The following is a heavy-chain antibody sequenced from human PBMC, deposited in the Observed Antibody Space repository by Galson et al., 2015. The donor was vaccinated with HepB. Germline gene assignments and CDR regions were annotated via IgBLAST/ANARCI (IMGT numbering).Heavy chain of an antibody. CDR3: ARDRRHYPYDMDV. CDR1: GFTFSSYA. Sequence: SLRLSCAASGFTFSSYAMHWVRQAPGKGPEWVAVISYDGSNKYGDSVKGRFTISRDNSKNTLFLQMNSLRAEDTAVYYCARDRRHYPYDMDVWGQGTTVTVSS. J-gene: IGHJ6*02. V-gene: IGHV3-30-3*01. CDR2: ISYDGSNK. D-gene: IGHD3-10*01.